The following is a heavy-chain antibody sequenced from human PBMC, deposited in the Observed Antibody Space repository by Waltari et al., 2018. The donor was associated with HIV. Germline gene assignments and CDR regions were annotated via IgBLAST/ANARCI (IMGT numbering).Heavy chain of an antibody. J-gene: IGHJ6*02. CDR3: ARATYSYGLDV. V-gene: IGHV4-39*01. CDR2: FYYSGST. Sequence: QLQLQESGPGLVPPSAPLSLTCTAPGGSISSCSTYYWGWIRKPPGKGLEWIGSFYYSGSTYYHPSLKSRVTISVETSRNQFSLKLTSMTAADTGIYYCARATYSYGLDVWGQGTTVTVSS. CDR1: GGSISSCSTYY.